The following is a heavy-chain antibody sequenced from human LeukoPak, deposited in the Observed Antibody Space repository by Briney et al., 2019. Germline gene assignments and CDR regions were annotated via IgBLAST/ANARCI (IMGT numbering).Heavy chain of an antibody. V-gene: IGHV4-4*02. Sequence: SGTLSLTCAVSGGSISSSNWWTWVRQPPGKGLEWIGEVYHSGSTNYNPSLKSRVTMSVDTSRNQFSLNLSSVTAADTAVYYRARGGTGYIDYWGQGTLVTVSS. J-gene: IGHJ4*02. CDR3: ARGGTGYIDY. CDR2: VYHSGST. CDR1: GGSISSSNW. D-gene: IGHD6-25*01.